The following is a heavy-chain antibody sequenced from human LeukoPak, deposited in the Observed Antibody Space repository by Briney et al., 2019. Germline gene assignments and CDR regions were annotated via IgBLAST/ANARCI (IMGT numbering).Heavy chain of an antibody. CDR1: GFSVSSNY. J-gene: IGHJ4*02. CDR3: ARDQGEGYCSSTNCYERLDF. D-gene: IGHD2-2*01. V-gene: IGHV3-66*01. Sequence: GGSLRLSCAASGFSVSSNYMSWVRQAPGKGLEWVSVIYSGSTTYYADSVKGRFTISRDNANNALSLQMNSLRAEDTAVYYCARDQGEGYCSSTNCYERLDFWGQGTLGTVSA. CDR2: IYSGSTT.